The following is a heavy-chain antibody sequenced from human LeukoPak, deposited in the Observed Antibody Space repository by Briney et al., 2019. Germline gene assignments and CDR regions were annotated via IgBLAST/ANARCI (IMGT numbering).Heavy chain of an antibody. CDR3: ARDRQFWGVEMATNYFDY. V-gene: IGHV4-30-2*01. Sequence: SETLSLTCAVSGGSINSGGYSWSWIRQPPGKGLEWIGEINHSGSTNYNPSLKSRVTISVDTSKNQFSLKLSSVTAADTAVYYCARDRQFWGVEMATNYFDYWGQGTLVTVSS. D-gene: IGHD5-24*01. J-gene: IGHJ4*02. CDR1: GGSINSGGYS. CDR2: INHSGST.